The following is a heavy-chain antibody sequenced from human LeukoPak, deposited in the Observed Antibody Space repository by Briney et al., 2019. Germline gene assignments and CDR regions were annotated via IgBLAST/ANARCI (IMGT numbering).Heavy chain of an antibody. J-gene: IGHJ6*04. V-gene: IGHV3-23*01. CDR1: GFTFSIFG. D-gene: IGHD1-1*01. CDR2: ISDSGGST. CDR3: ARENWNYGWDV. Sequence: GGSLRLPCAASGFTFSIFGMSWVRQAPGKGLEWVAGISDSGGSTYYADAVKGRFTISRDNSKNTLFLQMNSLRAEDTAVYYCARENWNYGWDVWGKGTTVTVSS.